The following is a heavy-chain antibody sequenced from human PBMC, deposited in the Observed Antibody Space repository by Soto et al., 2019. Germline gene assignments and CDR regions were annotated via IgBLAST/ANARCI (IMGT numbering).Heavy chain of an antibody. CDR1: GFTFSNAW. CDR3: SSYSGSIPFDY. J-gene: IGHJ4*02. CDR2: IKSKTDGGTT. V-gene: IGHV3-15*07. D-gene: IGHD1-26*01. Sequence: EVQLVESGGGLVKPGGSLRLSCAASGFTFSNAWMNWVRQAPGKGLEWVGRIKSKTDGGTTDYAAPVKGRFTISRDDSKNTLYLQMTSLKTEDTAVYYCSSYSGSIPFDYWGQGTLVTVSS.